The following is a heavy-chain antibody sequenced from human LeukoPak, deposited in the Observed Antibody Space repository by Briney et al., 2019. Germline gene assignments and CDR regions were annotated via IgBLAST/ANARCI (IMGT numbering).Heavy chain of an antibody. CDR1: GGSISSGDYY. J-gene: IGHJ4*02. V-gene: IGHV4-61*08. CDR3: ARVPSQSSSWTHFDY. Sequence: SETLSLTCTVSGGSISSGDYYWSWIRQPPGKGLEWIGYIYYSGSTNYNPSLKSRVTISVDTSKNQFSLKLSSVTAADTAVYYCARVPSQSSSWTHFDYWGQGTLVTVSS. D-gene: IGHD6-13*01. CDR2: IYYSGST.